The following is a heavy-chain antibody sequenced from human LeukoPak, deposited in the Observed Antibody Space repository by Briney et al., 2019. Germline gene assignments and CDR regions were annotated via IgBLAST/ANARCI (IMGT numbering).Heavy chain of an antibody. V-gene: IGHV4-31*03. CDR1: GGSISSGGYY. CDR3: ARAPRGDWYFDL. Sequence: SETLSLTCTVSGGSISSGGYYWSWIRQHPGKGLEWIGYIYYSGSTYYNPSLKSRVTISVDTSENQFSLKLSSVTAADTAVYYCARAPRGDWYFDLWGRGTLVTVSS. D-gene: IGHD3-10*01. J-gene: IGHJ2*01. CDR2: IYYSGST.